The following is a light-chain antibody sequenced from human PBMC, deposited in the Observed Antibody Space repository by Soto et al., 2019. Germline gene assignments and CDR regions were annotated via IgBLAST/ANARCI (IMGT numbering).Light chain of an antibody. CDR3: QQCYSSPYT. V-gene: IGKV1-39*01. J-gene: IGKJ2*01. CDR1: QSISTY. Sequence: DIQMTQSPSSLSASVGDRVTITCRASQSISTYLNWYQQKPGKAPKLLIYAASSLQSGVPSRFSGSVSGTDFTLTISSLQPEDFATYYCQQCYSSPYTFGQGTNLQIK. CDR2: AAS.